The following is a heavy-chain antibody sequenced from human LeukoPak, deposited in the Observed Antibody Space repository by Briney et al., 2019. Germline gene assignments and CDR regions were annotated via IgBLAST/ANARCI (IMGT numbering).Heavy chain of an antibody. CDR1: GGSISSHY. V-gene: IGHV4-59*11. CDR2: IYYTGST. J-gene: IGHJ4*02. CDR3: ARGLHAVDY. Sequence: SETLSLTCTVSGGSISSHYWSWIRQPPGKGLEWIGYIYYTGSTNYNPSLKSQVTISVDTSKNQFSLKVSSVTAADTAVYYCARGLHAVDYWGQGTLVTVSS.